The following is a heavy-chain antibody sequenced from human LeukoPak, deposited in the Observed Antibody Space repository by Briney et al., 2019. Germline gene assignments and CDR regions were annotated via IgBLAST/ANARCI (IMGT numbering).Heavy chain of an antibody. CDR2: IGGDGIA. Sequence: GGSLRLSCVASGFTFTDHPMNWVRQAPGKGLEWISYIGGDGIAFYADSVKGRFTASKDDARKSMYLQMNGLRVEDTAVYYCAKDRANWAIDDWGQGTQVTVSSDVWGQGTTVTVSS. V-gene: IGHV3-69-1*01. CDR1: GFTFTDHP. J-gene: IGHJ6*02. CDR3: AKDRANWAIDDWGQGTQVTVSSDV. D-gene: IGHD7-27*01.